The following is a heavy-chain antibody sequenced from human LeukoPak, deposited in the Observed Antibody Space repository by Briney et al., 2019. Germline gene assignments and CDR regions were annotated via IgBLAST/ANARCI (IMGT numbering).Heavy chain of an antibody. CDR3: ARGDIVVVPAAIATSDYYGMDV. CDR1: GFTFSSYW. Sequence: PGGSLRLSCAASGFTFSSYWMHWVRQAPGKGLVWVSRINSDGSSTSYADSVKGRFTISRDNAKKTLYLQMNSLRAEDTAVYYCARGDIVVVPAAIATSDYYGMDVWGQGTTVTVSS. D-gene: IGHD2-2*01. V-gene: IGHV3-74*01. J-gene: IGHJ6*02. CDR2: INSDGSST.